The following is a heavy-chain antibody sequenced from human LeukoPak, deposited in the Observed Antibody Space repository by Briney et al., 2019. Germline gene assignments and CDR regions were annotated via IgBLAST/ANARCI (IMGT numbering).Heavy chain of an antibody. CDR3: ARERAGDTAMDEGFDY. CDR2: IYTSGST. Sequence: SETLSLTCTVSGGSISSYYWSWIRQPAGKGLEWIGRIYTSGSTNYNPSLKSRVTISVDTSKNQFSLKLSSVTAADTAVYYCARERAGDTAMDEGFDYWGQGTLVTVSS. J-gene: IGHJ4*02. V-gene: IGHV4-4*07. CDR1: GGSISSYY. D-gene: IGHD5-18*01.